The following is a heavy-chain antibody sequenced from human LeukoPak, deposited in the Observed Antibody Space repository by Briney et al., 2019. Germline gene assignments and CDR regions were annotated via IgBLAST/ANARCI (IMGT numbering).Heavy chain of an antibody. J-gene: IGHJ3*02. Sequence: GGSLRLSCAASGFTFSNAWMSWVRQAPGKGLEWVGRIKSKTDGGTTDYAAPVKGRFTISRDDSKNALYLHMNSLKTEDTAVYYCTTNGLLWFGELLLGAFDIWGQGTMVTVSS. CDR2: IKSKTDGGTT. CDR3: TTNGLLWFGELLLGAFDI. CDR1: GFTFSNAW. V-gene: IGHV3-15*01. D-gene: IGHD3-10*01.